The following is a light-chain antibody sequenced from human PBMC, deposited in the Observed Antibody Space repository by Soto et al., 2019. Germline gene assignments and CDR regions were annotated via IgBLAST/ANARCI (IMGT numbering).Light chain of an antibody. CDR1: HSVSSSY. V-gene: IGKV3-20*01. Sequence: EIVLTQSPGTLSLSPGERATLSCRASHSVSSSYFAWYQQKPGQAPRLLIYGAFSRATGIPDRFSGSGSGTDFTLTISRLEPEDFAVYYCQQYGSSPPITFGQGTRLEIK. J-gene: IGKJ5*01. CDR3: QQYGSSPPIT. CDR2: GAF.